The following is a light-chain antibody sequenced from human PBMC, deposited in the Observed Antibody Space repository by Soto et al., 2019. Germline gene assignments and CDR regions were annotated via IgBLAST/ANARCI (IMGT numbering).Light chain of an antibody. CDR2: GAS. V-gene: IGKV3-20*01. CDR1: QSVSSSY. J-gene: IGKJ4*01. Sequence: EIVLTQSPGTLSLSPGERATLSCRASQSVSSSYLAWYKQKPGQAPRLLIYGASSRATGIPDRFSGSGSGTDFTLTISRLEPEDLAVYYCQQYCSSPQTFGGGTKVEIK. CDR3: QQYCSSPQT.